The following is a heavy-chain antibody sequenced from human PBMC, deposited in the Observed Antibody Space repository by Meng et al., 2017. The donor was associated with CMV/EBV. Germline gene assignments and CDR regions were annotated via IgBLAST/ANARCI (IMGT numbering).Heavy chain of an antibody. J-gene: IGHJ3*02. CDR2: INPNSGGT. V-gene: IGHV1-2*02. D-gene: IGHD1-26*01. Sequence: ASVKVSCKASGYTFTGYYMHWVRQAPGQGLEWMGWINPNSGGTNYAQKFQGRVTMTRDTSTSTVYMELSSLRSEDTAVYYCARMGREVGATNVHHAFDIWGQGTMVTVSS. CDR1: GYTFTGYY. CDR3: ARMGREVGATNVHHAFDI.